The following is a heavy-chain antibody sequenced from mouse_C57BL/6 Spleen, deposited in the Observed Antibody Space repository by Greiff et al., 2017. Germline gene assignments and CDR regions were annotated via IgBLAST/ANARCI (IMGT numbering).Heavy chain of an antibody. CDR3: ARSTVVARYYFDY. CDR2: IWTGGGT. V-gene: IGHV2-9-1*01. CDR1: GFSLTSYA. Sequence: VKLMESGPGLVAPSQSLSITCTVSGFSLTSYAISWVRQPPGKGLEWLGVIWTGGGTNYNSALKSRLSISKDNSKSQVFLKMNSLQTDDTARYYCARSTVVARYYFDYWGQGTTLTVSS. J-gene: IGHJ2*01. D-gene: IGHD1-1*01.